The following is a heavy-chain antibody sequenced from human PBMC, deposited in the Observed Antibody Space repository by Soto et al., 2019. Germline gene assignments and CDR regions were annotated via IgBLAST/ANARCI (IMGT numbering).Heavy chain of an antibody. CDR1: GGTFSSYT. D-gene: IGHD2-21*01. Sequence: QVQLVQSGAEVKKPGSSVKVSCKASGGTFSSYTISWVRQAPGQGLEWMGRIIPILGIANYAQKFQGRVTIAADKTTSTAYKELSRLRYKDRAVYYCARVSIDGYRYDYGMDVWGQGTTVSVS. V-gene: IGHV1-69*02. J-gene: IGHJ6*02. CDR2: IIPILGIA. CDR3: ARVSIDGYRYDYGMDV.